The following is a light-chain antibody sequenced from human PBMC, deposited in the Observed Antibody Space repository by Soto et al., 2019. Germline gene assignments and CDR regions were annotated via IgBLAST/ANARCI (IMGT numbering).Light chain of an antibody. V-gene: IGKV3-15*01. CDR2: DAS. CDR3: QQCSWHPFTVT. J-gene: IGKJ4*01. Sequence: EIVMTQSPATLSVSPGERATLSCRASQSVSSNLAWYQQKPGQAPRLLIYDASTRATGIPARFSGSGSGTEYTLTISSVQSADSAVYYCQQCSWHPFTVTFGGGTKVEIK. CDR1: QSVSSN.